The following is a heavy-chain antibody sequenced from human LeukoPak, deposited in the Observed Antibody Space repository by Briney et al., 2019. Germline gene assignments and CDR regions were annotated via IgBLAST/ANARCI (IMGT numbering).Heavy chain of an antibody. CDR2: INTNSGAT. CDR1: GYIFTGTH. Sequence: ASVKVSCKVSGYIFTGTHIHWMRQAPGQGLEWMGWINTNSGATNYAQKFQGRVTMTRDTSISTAYMELSRLTSDDTAVFYCARNTYYYDNSAGTFDFWGQGTLVTVSS. CDR3: ARNTYYYDNSAGTFDF. V-gene: IGHV1-2*02. J-gene: IGHJ4*02. D-gene: IGHD3-22*01.